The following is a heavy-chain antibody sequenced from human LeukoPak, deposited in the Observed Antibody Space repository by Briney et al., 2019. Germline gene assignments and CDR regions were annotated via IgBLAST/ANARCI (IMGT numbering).Heavy chain of an antibody. CDR2: INSDGSWT. D-gene: IGHD2/OR15-2a*01. V-gene: IGHV3-74*01. CDR1: GNYW. Sequence: GGSLRLSCAASGNYWMHWVRQVPGKGLEWVSHINSDGSWTSYADSVKGRFTISKDNAKNTVYLQMNSLRAEDTAVYYCVSFYETYWGRGTLVTVSS. J-gene: IGHJ4*02. CDR3: VSFYETY.